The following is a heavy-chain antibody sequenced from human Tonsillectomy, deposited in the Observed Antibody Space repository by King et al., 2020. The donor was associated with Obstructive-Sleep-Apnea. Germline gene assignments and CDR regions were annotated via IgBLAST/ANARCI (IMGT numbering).Heavy chain of an antibody. CDR3: ARSYWGGDCYPDF. CDR2: IYTSGIT. CDR1: GGSFSIYY. Sequence: VQLQESGPGLVKPSETLSLTCTFSGGSFSIYYWSWIRQPPGEGLEWIGYIYTSGITNDNPSLKSRVIISVDTSRNQFSLKLRSVTAAATAVYYCARSYWGGDCYPDFWGQGTLVTVSS. D-gene: IGHD2-21*02. V-gene: IGHV4-4*08. J-gene: IGHJ4*02.